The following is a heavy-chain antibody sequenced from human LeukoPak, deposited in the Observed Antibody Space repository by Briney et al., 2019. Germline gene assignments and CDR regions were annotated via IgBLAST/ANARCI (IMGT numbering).Heavy chain of an antibody. CDR2: TYYRSKWYN. CDR1: GDSVSSNSAA. D-gene: IGHD6-19*01. J-gene: IGHJ3*02. Sequence: SQTLSLTCAISGDSVSSNSAAWNWIRQSPSRGLEWLGRTYYRSKWYNDYAVSVKSRITINPDTSKNQFSLQLNSVTPEDTAVYYCARSGYSSGWFQGDAFDIWGQGTMVTVSS. CDR3: ARSGYSSGWFQGDAFDI. V-gene: IGHV6-1*01.